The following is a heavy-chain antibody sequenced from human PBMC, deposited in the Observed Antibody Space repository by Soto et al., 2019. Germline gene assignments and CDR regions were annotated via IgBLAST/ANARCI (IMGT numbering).Heavy chain of an antibody. D-gene: IGHD3-16*02. J-gene: IGHJ3*02. CDR2: IWYDGSNK. V-gene: IGHV3-33*08. Sequence: GGSLRLSCTTSGFTFNTYGMHWVRQAPGKGLEWVAIIWYDGSNKYYADSVKGRFTISRDNSKNTLYLQMNSLKTEDTAVYYCTSRLGELSFPRAFDIRGQRTMVTVSS. CDR3: TSRLGELSFPRAFDI. CDR1: GFTFNTYG.